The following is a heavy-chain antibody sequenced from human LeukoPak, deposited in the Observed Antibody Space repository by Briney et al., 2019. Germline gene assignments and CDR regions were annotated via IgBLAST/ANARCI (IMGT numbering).Heavy chain of an antibody. CDR1: GDSVSSDSAA. V-gene: IGHV6-1*01. Sequence: SQTLSLTCAISGDSVSSDSAAWNWIRQSPSRDLEWLGRTYYRSKWYNEYAVSMESRININPDTSKNQFSLQLNSVTPEDTAVYYCARDRCSGGSCSSATWGQGTLVTVSS. J-gene: IGHJ5*02. D-gene: IGHD2-15*01. CDR2: TYYRSKWYN. CDR3: ARDRCSGGSCSSAT.